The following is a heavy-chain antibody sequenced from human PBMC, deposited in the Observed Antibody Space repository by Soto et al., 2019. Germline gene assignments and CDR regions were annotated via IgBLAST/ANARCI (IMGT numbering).Heavy chain of an antibody. J-gene: IGHJ6*02. Sequence: QVQLQQWGAGLLKPSETLSLTCAVYGGSFSGYYWSWIRQPPGKGLEWIGEITHSGSTNYNPSLKSRVTISVDTSKNQFSLKLSSVTAADTAVYYCARGPQNYGMDVWGQGTTVTVSS. CDR1: GGSFSGYY. V-gene: IGHV4-34*01. CDR2: ITHSGST. CDR3: ARGPQNYGMDV.